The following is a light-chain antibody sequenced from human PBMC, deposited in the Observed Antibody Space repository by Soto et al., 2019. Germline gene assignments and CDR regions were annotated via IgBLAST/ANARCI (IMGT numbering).Light chain of an antibody. Sequence: QSVLTQPPSASGTPGQRVTISCSGSSSNIGSNYVYWYQQLPGTAPKLLIYSNNQRPSGVPDRFSGSKSGTSASLAISGLRSEDEADYYCAAWDESLSGGYVFGTGTKVTVL. CDR2: SNN. CDR1: SSNIGSNY. V-gene: IGLV1-47*02. CDR3: AAWDESLSGGYV. J-gene: IGLJ1*01.